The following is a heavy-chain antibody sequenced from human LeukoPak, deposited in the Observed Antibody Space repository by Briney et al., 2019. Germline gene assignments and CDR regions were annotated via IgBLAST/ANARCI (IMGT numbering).Heavy chain of an antibody. CDR1: GGSFSGYY. D-gene: IGHD6-6*01. V-gene: IGHV4-34*01. CDR2: INHSGST. J-gene: IGHJ6*03. Sequence: SETLSLTCAVYGGSFSGYYWSWIRQPPGKGLEWIGEINHSGSTNYNPSLKSRVTISVDTSKNQFSLKLSSVTAADTAVYYCARSSIAARPRPTYYYMDVWGKGTTVTVSS. CDR3: ARSSIAARPRPTYYYMDV.